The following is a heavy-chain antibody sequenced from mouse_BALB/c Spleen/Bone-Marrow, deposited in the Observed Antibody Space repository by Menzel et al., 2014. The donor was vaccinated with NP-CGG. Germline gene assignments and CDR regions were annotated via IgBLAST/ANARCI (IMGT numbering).Heavy chain of an antibody. Sequence: VQLKQSGAELVRSGASVKLSCTASGFNIKDYYMHRVKQRPEQGLEWIGWIDPENGDTEYAPKFQGKANMTADTSSNTAYLQLSSLTSEDTAVYCCNGYRIQAWFAYWGQGTLVTVSA. J-gene: IGHJ3*01. CDR2: IDPENGDT. D-gene: IGHD2-12*01. CDR1: GFNIKDYY. CDR3: NGYRIQAWFAY. V-gene: IGHV14-4*02.